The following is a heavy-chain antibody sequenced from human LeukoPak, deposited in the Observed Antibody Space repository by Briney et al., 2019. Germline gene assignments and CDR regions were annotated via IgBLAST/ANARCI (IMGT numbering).Heavy chain of an antibody. D-gene: IGHD5-18*01. CDR3: ARDSGRIQLWSDLDY. CDR2: ISAYNGNT. J-gene: IGHJ4*02. CDR1: GYTFTSYG. Sequence: ASVKVSCKASGYTFTSYGISWVRQAPGQGLEWMGWISAYNGNTNYAQKLQGRVTMTTDTSTSTAYMELRSLRSDDTAVYYCARDSGRIQLWSDLDYWGQGTLVTASS. V-gene: IGHV1-18*01.